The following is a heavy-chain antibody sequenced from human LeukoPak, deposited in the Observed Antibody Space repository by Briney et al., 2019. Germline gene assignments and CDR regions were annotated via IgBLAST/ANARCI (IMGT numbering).Heavy chain of an antibody. CDR3: VKGGQRYDFWRFDH. V-gene: IGHV3-23*01. CDR2: ISGSGGST. J-gene: IGHJ5*02. Sequence: GESLRLSCVASGLSFSDCAMSWIRQSPAKGLQWVSSISGSGGSTYYADSVKGRSTISRDNSKNTLFLQVNSLRGEDMGRYYCVKGGQRYDFWRFDHWGQGILVAVSS. CDR1: GLSFSDCA. D-gene: IGHD3-3*01.